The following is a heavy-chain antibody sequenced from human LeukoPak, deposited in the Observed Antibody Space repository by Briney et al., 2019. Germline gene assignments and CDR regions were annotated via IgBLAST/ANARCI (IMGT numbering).Heavy chain of an antibody. CDR2: IYYSGST. D-gene: IGHD3-9*01. CDR1: GGSISSYY. Sequence: PSETLSLTCTVSGGSISSYYWSWIRQPPGKGLEWIGYIYYSGSTNYNPSLKSRDTISVDTSKNQFSLKLSSVTAAGTAVYYCAREQRVLYDILTGYYEEDAFDIWGQETTVTVSS. J-gene: IGHJ3*02. V-gene: IGHV4-59*01. CDR3: AREQRVLYDILTGYYEEDAFDI.